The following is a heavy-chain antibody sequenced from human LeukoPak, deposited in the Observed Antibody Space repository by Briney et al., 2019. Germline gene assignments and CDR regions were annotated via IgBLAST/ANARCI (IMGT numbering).Heavy chain of an antibody. CDR1: GFTFSNTW. V-gene: IGHV3-15*01. CDR2: IKSKTDGGIT. Sequence: PGGSLRLSCTASGFTFSNTWMNWVRQAPGKGLEWVGRIKSKTDGGITDFAAPVKGRFTISRDDSKNTVHLQMNSLKTEDTAVYHCAKDPPNLSSGHRPQIFDYWGQGTLVTVSS. J-gene: IGHJ4*02. D-gene: IGHD3-22*01. CDR3: AKDPPNLSSGHRPQIFDY.